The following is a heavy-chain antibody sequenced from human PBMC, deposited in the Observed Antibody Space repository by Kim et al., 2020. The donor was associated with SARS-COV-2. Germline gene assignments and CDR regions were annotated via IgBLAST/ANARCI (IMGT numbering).Heavy chain of an antibody. V-gene: IGHV1-18*01. CDR2: INTNNGNT. CDR3: ARLYYGLTGGDY. D-gene: IGHD3-3*01. Sequence: ASVKVSCTASGYTFTSYGITWVRQAPGQGLEYMGYINTNNGNTNYAQKLQGRVTMTTDTSTSTAYMELRSLRSDDTAVYYCARLYYGLTGGDYWGQGTLVTVSS. J-gene: IGHJ4*02. CDR1: GYTFTSYG.